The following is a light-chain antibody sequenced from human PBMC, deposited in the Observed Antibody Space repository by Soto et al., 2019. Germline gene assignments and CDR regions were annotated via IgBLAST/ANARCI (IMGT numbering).Light chain of an antibody. J-gene: IGKJ1*01. CDR1: QSVSSSY. Sequence: EIVLTQSPGTLSLSPGERATLSCRASQSVSSSYLVWYQQKPGQAPRLLIYGASSRATDIPDRFSGSGSGTDFTLTISRLEPEDFAVYYCQHFGSSSWTFGQGTKVEIK. CDR3: QHFGSSSWT. CDR2: GAS. V-gene: IGKV3-20*01.